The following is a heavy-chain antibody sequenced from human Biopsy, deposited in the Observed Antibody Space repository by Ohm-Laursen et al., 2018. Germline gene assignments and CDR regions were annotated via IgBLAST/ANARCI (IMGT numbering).Heavy chain of an antibody. CDR2: INPNSGNA. Sequence: GASVKVSCKASGYTFAGYYLHWVRQAPGHGPEWMGWINPNSGNANYAQSFQGRLTVTRDTSISTAYMELTSLTLDDTAIYYCARVPAYPSIDGYYGLDLWGQGTTVIVSS. V-gene: IGHV1-2*02. D-gene: IGHD3-9*01. CDR3: ARVPAYPSIDGYYGLDL. J-gene: IGHJ6*02. CDR1: GYTFAGYY.